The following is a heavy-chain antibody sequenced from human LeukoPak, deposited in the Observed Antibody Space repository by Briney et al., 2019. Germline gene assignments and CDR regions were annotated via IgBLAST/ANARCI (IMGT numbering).Heavy chain of an antibody. CDR2: ISGSGGST. V-gene: IGHV3-23*01. Sequence: GGSLRLSCAASGFTFSSYAMSWVRQAPGKGLEWVSAISGSGGSTYYADSVKGRFTISRDNSKNTLYLQMNSLRVEDTAVYYCARDSEYCSSGSCSPGASDIWGQGTMVTVSS. D-gene: IGHD2-15*01. J-gene: IGHJ3*02. CDR1: GFTFSSYA. CDR3: ARDSEYCSSGSCSPGASDI.